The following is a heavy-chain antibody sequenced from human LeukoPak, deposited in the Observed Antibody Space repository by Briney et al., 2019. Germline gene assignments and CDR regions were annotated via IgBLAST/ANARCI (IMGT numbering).Heavy chain of an antibody. CDR3: ARKPPGWYNFDY. CDR1: GFSFNNYD. Sequence: GGSLRLSCAASGFSFNNYDIHWVRQASGKGLEWVSAIDSAGDTYYPGSVKGRFTISRDNAKNSLYLQMNSLRAEDTAVYYCARKPPGWYNFDYWGQGTLVTVSS. J-gene: IGHJ4*02. V-gene: IGHV3-13*01. CDR2: IDSAGDT. D-gene: IGHD6-19*01.